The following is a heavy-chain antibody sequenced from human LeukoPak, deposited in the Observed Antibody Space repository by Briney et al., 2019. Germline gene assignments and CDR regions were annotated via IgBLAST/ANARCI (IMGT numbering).Heavy chain of an antibody. CDR2: ISDDGSNK. CDR1: GFTFSIYA. J-gene: IGHJ4*02. V-gene: IGHV3-30*04. Sequence: PGGSLRLSCAASGFTFSIYAMHWVRQAPGKGLEWVAVISDDGSNKYYADSVKGRFTISRDKSKNTLYLQMNSLRLEDTAVYYCARELELTFDYWGQGTPVTVSS. CDR3: ARELELTFDY. D-gene: IGHD1-7*01.